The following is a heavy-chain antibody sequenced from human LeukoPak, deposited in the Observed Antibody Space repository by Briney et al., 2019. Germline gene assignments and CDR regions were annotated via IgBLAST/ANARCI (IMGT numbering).Heavy chain of an antibody. D-gene: IGHD4-23*01. V-gene: IGHV3-72*01. CDR1: GFTFSDHY. CDR2: SRNKADSYTT. CDR3: ARGGLYGGSSAFDF. J-gene: IGHJ4*02. Sequence: GGSLRLSCAVSGFTFSDHYMDWVRQAPGKGLEWVGRSRNKADSYTTEHAASVKDRFTISRDDSKNSLYLQMNYLKSEDTAVYYCARGGLYGGSSAFDFWGQGTLVTVSS.